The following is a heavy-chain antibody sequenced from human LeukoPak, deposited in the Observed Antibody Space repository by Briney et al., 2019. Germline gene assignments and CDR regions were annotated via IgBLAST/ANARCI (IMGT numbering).Heavy chain of an antibody. CDR2: INPNSGGT. V-gene: IGHV1-2*02. J-gene: IGHJ4*02. D-gene: IGHD3-10*01. CDR1: GYTFTGYY. CDR3: ASRGSGTSVVLNY. Sequence: GASVKVSCKASGYTFTGYYMHWVRQAPGQGLEWMGWINPNSGGTNYAQKFQGRVTMTRDTSISTAYMELSRLRFDDTAVYFCASRGSGTSVVLNYWGQGSLVTVSS.